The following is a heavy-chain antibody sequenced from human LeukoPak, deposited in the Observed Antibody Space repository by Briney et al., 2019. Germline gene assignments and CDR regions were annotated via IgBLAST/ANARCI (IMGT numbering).Heavy chain of an antibody. CDR1: GGSISSYY. D-gene: IGHD3-10*01. V-gene: IGHV4-4*07. CDR3: ARGAVSYYGSGSLSYYFDY. Sequence: SETLSLTCTVSGGSISSYYWSWIRQPAGKGLEWIGRIYTSGSTNYNPSLKSRVTISVDKSKNQFSLKLTSVTAADTAVYYCARGAVSYYGSGSLSYYFDYWGQGTLVTVSS. J-gene: IGHJ4*02. CDR2: IYTSGST.